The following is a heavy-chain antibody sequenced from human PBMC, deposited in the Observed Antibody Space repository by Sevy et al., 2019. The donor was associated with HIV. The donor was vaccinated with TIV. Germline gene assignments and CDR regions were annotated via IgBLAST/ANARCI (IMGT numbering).Heavy chain of an antibody. Sequence: GGSLRLSCAVSGFSFDSYGMTWVRQAPGKGLEWVSAISGSGTRTYYADSVKGRFIISRDNSKNTLDLQMNSLRAEDTAMYYCAKGGGCHYDPDEIAYYFYYYNMDVWGKGTTVTVSS. J-gene: IGHJ6*03. D-gene: IGHD3-22*01. CDR1: GFSFDSYG. CDR3: AKGGGCHYDPDEIAYYFYYYNMDV. CDR2: ISGSGTRT. V-gene: IGHV3-23*01.